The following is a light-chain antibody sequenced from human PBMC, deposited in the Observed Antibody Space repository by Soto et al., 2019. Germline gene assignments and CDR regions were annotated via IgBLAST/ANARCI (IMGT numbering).Light chain of an antibody. CDR2: AAS. Sequence: DIQMTQSPSSLSASVGDRVTITCRSSQSISTYLNWYQQKPGKAPQLLIYAASSLQSGVPSRFSGSGSGTDFTLTISSLQPEDFATYYCQQSYSIPRTVGQGTKLESK. CDR1: QSISTY. V-gene: IGKV1-39*01. J-gene: IGKJ2*01. CDR3: QQSYSIPRT.